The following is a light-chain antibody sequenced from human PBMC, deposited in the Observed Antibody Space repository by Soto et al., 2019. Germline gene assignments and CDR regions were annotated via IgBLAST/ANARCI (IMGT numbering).Light chain of an antibody. Sequence: EIVLTQSPSTLSLSPGERATLSCRASQSVSSSFLAWYQQKCGQAPRLLIYGASSRATGIPDRFSGGGSGTDFTLTISRLEPEDFAVYYCQQYGVSPFTFGPGTKVDFK. V-gene: IGKV3-20*01. CDR2: GAS. CDR3: QQYGVSPFT. J-gene: IGKJ3*01. CDR1: QSVSSSF.